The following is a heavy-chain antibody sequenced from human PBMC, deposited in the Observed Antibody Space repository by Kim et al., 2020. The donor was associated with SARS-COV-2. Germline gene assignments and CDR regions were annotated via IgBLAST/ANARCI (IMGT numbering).Heavy chain of an antibody. CDR3: ARDQSDDSSGYYYPYNWFDP. CDR2: ISSSGSTI. V-gene: IGHV3-11*01. D-gene: IGHD3-22*01. J-gene: IGHJ5*02. Sequence: GGSLRLSCAASGFTFSDYYMSLIRQAPGKGLEWVSYISSSGSTIYYADSVKGRFTISRDNAKNSLYLQMNSLRAEDTAVYYCARDQSDDSSGYYYPYNWFDPWGQGTLVTVSS. CDR1: GFTFSDYY.